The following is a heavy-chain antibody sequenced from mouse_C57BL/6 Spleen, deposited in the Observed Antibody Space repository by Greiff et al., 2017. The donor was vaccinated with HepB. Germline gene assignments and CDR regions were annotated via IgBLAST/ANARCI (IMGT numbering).Heavy chain of an antibody. CDR2: IYPGDGDT. J-gene: IGHJ2*01. V-gene: IGHV1-80*01. CDR3: ARPSTGDYFDY. Sequence: QVQLQQSGAELVKPGASVKISCKASGYAFSSYWMNWVKQRPGKGLEWIGQIYPGDGDTNYNGKFKGKATLTADKSSSTAYMQLSSLTSEDSAVYFCARPSTGDYFDYWGQGTTLTVSS. CDR1: GYAFSSYW.